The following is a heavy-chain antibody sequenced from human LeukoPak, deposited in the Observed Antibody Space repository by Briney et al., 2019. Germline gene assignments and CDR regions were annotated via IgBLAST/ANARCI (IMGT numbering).Heavy chain of an antibody. V-gene: IGHV4-59*01. J-gene: IGHJ4*02. CDR2: IYYSGSI. CDR1: GDSISGYY. D-gene: IGHD4-11*01. Sequence: SETLSLTCTVSGDSISGYYWTWIRQPPGKGLEWIGYIYYSGSINYNPSIKSRLTISVDTSKNQFSLKLSSVTAADTAVYYCARLRGNYFPDYWGQGTLVTVSS. CDR3: ARLRGNYFPDY.